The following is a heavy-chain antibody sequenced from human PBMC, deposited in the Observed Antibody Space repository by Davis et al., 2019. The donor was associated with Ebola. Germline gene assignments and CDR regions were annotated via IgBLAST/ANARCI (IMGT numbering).Heavy chain of an antibody. CDR3: ARDILETRELDYYYYGMDV. V-gene: IGHV3-30-3*01. D-gene: IGHD1-1*01. J-gene: IGHJ6*02. CDR2: ISYDGSNK. Sequence: PGGSLRLSCAASGFTFSSYAMHWVRQAPGKGLEWVAVISYDGSNKYYADSVKGRFTISRDNSKNTLYLQMNSLRAEDTAVYYCARDILETRELDYYYYGMDVWGQGTTVTVSS. CDR1: GFTFSSYA.